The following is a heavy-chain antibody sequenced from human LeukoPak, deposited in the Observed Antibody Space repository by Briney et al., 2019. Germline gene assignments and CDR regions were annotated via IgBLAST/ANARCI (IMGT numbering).Heavy chain of an antibody. Sequence: PGGSLRLSCAASGFTVSSNYMSWVRQAPGKGLEWVSVLYSGGSTYYTDSVKGKFTISRDNSKNTLYLQMNSLRAEDTAVYYCARGLTMIVPGDYFDYWGQGTLVTVSS. CDR3: ARGLTMIVPGDYFDY. V-gene: IGHV3-66*01. CDR2: LYSGGST. D-gene: IGHD3-22*01. J-gene: IGHJ4*02. CDR1: GFTVSSNY.